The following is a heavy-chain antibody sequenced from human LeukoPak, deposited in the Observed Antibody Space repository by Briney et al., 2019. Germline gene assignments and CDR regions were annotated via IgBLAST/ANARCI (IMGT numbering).Heavy chain of an antibody. Sequence: ASVKVSCKASGYTFTGYYMHWVRQAPGQGLEWMGWINPNSGGTNYAQKFQGRVTMTRDTSISTAYMELSRLRSDDTAVYYCARSFTRNDSDWFDPWGQGTLVTVSS. CDR2: INPNSGGT. J-gene: IGHJ5*02. CDR1: GYTFTGYY. V-gene: IGHV1-2*02. CDR3: ARSFTRNDSDWFDP. D-gene: IGHD1-1*01.